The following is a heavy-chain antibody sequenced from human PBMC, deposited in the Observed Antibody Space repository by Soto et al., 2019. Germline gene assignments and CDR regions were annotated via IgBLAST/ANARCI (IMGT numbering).Heavy chain of an antibody. D-gene: IGHD3-3*01. J-gene: IGHJ5*02. Sequence: PGGSLRLSCAASGFTFSSYSMNWVRQAPGKGLEWVSSISSSSSYIYYADSVKGRFTISRDNAKNSLYLQMNSLRAEDTAVYYCARDGVPVHRIFGVVKRRNWFDPWGQGTLVTVSS. CDR1: GFTFSSYS. CDR2: ISSSSSYI. V-gene: IGHV3-21*01. CDR3: ARDGVPVHRIFGVVKRRNWFDP.